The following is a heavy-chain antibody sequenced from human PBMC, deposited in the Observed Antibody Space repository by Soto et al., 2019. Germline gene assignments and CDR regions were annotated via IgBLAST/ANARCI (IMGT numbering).Heavy chain of an antibody. Sequence: EVQLVESGGGLVQPGGSLRLSCVDSGFTFSSYWMSWVRQAPVKGLEWVGNIKPDGSEENYVDSVTGRFTISRDNAKNSMYLQMNRLRVEDTAVDYWARIAASGRGWDVWGQGTTVVVSS. CDR2: IKPDGSEE. J-gene: IGHJ6*02. CDR1: GFTFSSYW. D-gene: IGHD6-13*01. CDR3: ARIAASGRGWDV. V-gene: IGHV3-7*01.